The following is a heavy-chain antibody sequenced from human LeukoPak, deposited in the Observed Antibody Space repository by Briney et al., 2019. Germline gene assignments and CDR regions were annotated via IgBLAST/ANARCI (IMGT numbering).Heavy chain of an antibody. CDR2: IYYSGST. CDR1: GGSISSYY. CDR3: ARDSRYFDAFDI. J-gene: IGHJ3*02. V-gene: IGHV4-59*01. Sequence: SETLSLTCTVSGGSISSYYWSWLRQPPGKGLEWIGYIYYSGSTNYNPSLKSRVTISVDTPKNQFSLKLSSVTAADTAVYYCARDSRYFDAFDIWGQGTMVTVSS. D-gene: IGHD3-9*01.